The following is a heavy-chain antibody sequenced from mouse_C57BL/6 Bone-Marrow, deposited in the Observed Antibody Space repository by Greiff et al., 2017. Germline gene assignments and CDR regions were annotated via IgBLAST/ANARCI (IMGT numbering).Heavy chain of an antibody. D-gene: IGHD2-5*01. J-gene: IGHJ4*01. V-gene: IGHV5-12*01. Sequence: EVQLQESGGGLVQPGGSLKLSCAASGFTFSDYYMYWVRQTPEKRLEWVAYISNGGGSTYYPDTVKGRFTISRDNAKNTLYLQMSRLKSEDTAMYYCARQGYSNYGAMDYWGQGTSVTVSS. CDR2: ISNGGGST. CDR1: GFTFSDYY. CDR3: ARQGYSNYGAMDY.